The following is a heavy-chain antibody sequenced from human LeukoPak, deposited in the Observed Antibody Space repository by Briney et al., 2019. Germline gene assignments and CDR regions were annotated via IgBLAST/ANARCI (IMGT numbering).Heavy chain of an antibody. D-gene: IGHD2-15*01. CDR1: GGSISSGSYY. V-gene: IGHV4-61*02. J-gene: IGHJ5*02. CDR3: ARGYCSGGSCYFEFWFDP. CDR2: IYTGGST. Sequence: SETLSLTCTVSGGSISSGSYYWSWIRQPAGQGLEWIGRIYTGGSTNYNPSLKSRVTISLDTSKNQFSLKLSSVTAADTAVYYCARGYCSGGSCYFEFWFDPWGQGTLVTVSS.